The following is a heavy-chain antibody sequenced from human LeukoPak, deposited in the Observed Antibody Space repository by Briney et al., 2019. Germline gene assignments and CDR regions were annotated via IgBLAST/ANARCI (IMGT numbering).Heavy chain of an antibody. CDR1: GYTFTGYY. D-gene: IGHD3-22*01. CDR3: ARVRRYYDSHTLFDY. CDR2: INPNSGGT. J-gene: IGHJ4*02. V-gene: IGHV1-2*02. Sequence: SSVKVSCKASGYTFTGYYMHWVRQAPGQGLEWMGWINPNSGGTNYAQKFQGRVTMTRDTSISTAYMELSRLRSDDTAVYCCARVRRYYDSHTLFDYWGQGTLVTVSS.